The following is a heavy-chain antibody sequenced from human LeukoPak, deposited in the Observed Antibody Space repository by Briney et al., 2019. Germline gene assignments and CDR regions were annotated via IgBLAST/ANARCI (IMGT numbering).Heavy chain of an antibody. J-gene: IGHJ6*03. CDR3: ARRDSSSWYYMDV. V-gene: IGHV4-34*01. CDR2: INHSGST. D-gene: IGHD6-13*01. CDR1: GGSFSGYY. Sequence: SETLSLTCAVYGGSFSGYYWSWIRQPPGKGLEWIGEINHSGSTNYNPSLKSRVTISVDTSENQFSLKLSSVTAADTAVYYCARRDSSSWYYMDVWGKGTTVTVSS.